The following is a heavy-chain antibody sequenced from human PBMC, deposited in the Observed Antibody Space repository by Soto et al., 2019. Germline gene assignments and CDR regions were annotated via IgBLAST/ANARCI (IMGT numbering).Heavy chain of an antibody. D-gene: IGHD6-13*01. J-gene: IGHJ6*02. V-gene: IGHV3-30*03. CDR1: GFTFRNFV. Sequence: PGRSLRLSCAASGFTFRNFVMHWVRQSPGQGLEWVAVISYAGNNIYYADSVKGRFTISRDNSKNTLYLQMNSLRAEDTAVDYCATGEDSSSWYATYYYYGKDVWGQGTTVTVSS. CDR2: ISYAGNNI. CDR3: ATGEDSSSWYATYYYYGKDV.